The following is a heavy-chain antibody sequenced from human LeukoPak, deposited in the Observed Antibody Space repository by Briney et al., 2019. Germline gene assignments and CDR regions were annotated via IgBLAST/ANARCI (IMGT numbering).Heavy chain of an antibody. V-gene: IGHV1-24*01. CDR3: ATVLRTVPAAPRYAFDI. J-gene: IGHJ3*02. Sequence: GASVKVSCKVSGYTLTELSMHWVRQAPGKGLEWMGGFDPEDGETIYAQKFQGRVTMTEDTSTDTVYMELSSLRSEDTAVYYCATVLRTVPAAPRYAFDIWGQGTMVTVSS. CDR2: FDPEDGET. CDR1: GYTLTELS. D-gene: IGHD2-2*01.